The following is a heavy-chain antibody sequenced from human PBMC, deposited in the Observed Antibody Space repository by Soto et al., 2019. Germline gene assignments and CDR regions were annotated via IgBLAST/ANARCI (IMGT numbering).Heavy chain of an antibody. CDR1: GFTFSDYV. CDR2: ISASGGSS. V-gene: IGHV3-23*01. CDR3: ARVQYQLLFRDYYYGMDV. D-gene: IGHD2-2*01. J-gene: IGHJ6*02. Sequence: GGSLRLSCAASGFTFSDYVMSWVRQAPGKGLEWVSGISASGGSSYDVDSVRGRFTISRDNSKNTLFLQMNSLRAEDTAVYYCARVQYQLLFRDYYYGMDVWGQGTTVTVSS.